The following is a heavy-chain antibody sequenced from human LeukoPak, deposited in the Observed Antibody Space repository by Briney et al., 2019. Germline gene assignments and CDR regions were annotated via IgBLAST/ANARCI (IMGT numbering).Heavy chain of an antibody. CDR3: ARLDGSYSSFDI. CDR1: GYTFTGYY. D-gene: IGHD1-26*01. J-gene: IGHJ3*02. Sequence: ASVKVSCKASGYTFTGYYMHWVRQAPGQGLEWMGRINPNSGGTNYAQKFQGRVTMTRDTSISTAYMELSRLGSDDTAVYYCARLDGSYSSFDIWGQGTMVTVSS. V-gene: IGHV1-2*06. CDR2: INPNSGGT.